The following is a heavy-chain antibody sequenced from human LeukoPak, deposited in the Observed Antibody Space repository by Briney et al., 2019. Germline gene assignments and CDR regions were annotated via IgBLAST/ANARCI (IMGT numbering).Heavy chain of an antibody. J-gene: IGHJ4*02. V-gene: IGHV3-30*03. CDR2: ISYDGSDK. CDR3: ARGGWLQSLMPFDY. D-gene: IGHD5-24*01. CDR1: GFTFSSYA. Sequence: HPGGSLRLSCAAPGFTFSSYAMSWVRQAPGKGLEWVAVISYDGSDKYYSDSVTGRFTISRDNSKNTLYLQMSSLTVDDTAVYYCARGGWLQSLMPFDYWGQGTLVTVSS.